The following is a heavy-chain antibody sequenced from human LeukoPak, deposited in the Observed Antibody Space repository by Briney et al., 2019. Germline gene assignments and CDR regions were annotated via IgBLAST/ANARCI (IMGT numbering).Heavy chain of an antibody. CDR1: AYTFTDYY. Sequence: ASVTVSFTSSAYTFTDYYMKWVRQAPGQGLEWMGWINPKGGGTKYAQKFQGRVTMTRDTSITTAYMMLTRQSSDDTAVFYCVRAGELDYWGQGTLVTVSS. J-gene: IGHJ4*02. V-gene: IGHV1-2*02. CDR3: VRAGELDY. CDR2: INPKGGGT. D-gene: IGHD7-27*01.